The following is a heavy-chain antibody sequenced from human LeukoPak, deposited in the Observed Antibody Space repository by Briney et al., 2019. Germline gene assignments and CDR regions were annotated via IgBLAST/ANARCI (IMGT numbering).Heavy chain of an antibody. J-gene: IGHJ4*02. CDR1: GFTFSSYA. CDR2: IWYDGSKK. CDR3: ARAVQGVTLDY. D-gene: IGHD3-10*01. Sequence: GSLRLSCAASGFTFSSYAMSCVRQAPGKGLEWVAIIWYDGSKKYYADSVKGRFTISRDDSKNTLYVQMNSLRVEDTAVYYCARAVQGVTLDYWGQGTLVTVSS. V-gene: IGHV3-33*08.